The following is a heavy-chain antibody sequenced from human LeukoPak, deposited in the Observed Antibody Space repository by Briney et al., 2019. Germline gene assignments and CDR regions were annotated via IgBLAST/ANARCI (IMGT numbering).Heavy chain of an antibody. CDR2: FDPEDGET. J-gene: IGHJ5*02. CDR1: GYTLTELS. CDR3: ARDPGRRVSLATFDP. D-gene: IGHD1-26*01. V-gene: IGHV1-24*01. Sequence: ASVKVSCKVSGYTLTELSMHWVRQAPGKGLEWMGGFDPEDGETIYAQKFQGRVTMTRDTSISTAYMELSRLRSDDTAVYYCARDPGRRVSLATFDPWGQGTLVTVSS.